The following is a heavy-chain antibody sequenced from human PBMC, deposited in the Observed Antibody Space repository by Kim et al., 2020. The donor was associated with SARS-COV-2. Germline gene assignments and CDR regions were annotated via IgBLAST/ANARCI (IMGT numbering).Heavy chain of an antibody. V-gene: IGHV3-23*01. CDR3: AKRESNNWSFFDY. CDR2: VSGSGGST. D-gene: IGHD1-1*01. CDR1: GFTFSSYA. J-gene: IGHJ4*02. Sequence: GGSLRLSCAASGFTFSSYAMSWVRQAPGKGPEWVSLVSGSGGSTYHADSVKGRFAISRDKSKKTLYLQMNSLRAEDTALYYCAKRESNNWSFFDYWGQGTLVTVSS.